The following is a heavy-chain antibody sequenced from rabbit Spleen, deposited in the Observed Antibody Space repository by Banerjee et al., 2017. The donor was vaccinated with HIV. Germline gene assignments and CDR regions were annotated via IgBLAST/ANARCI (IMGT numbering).Heavy chain of an antibody. Sequence: QEQLEESGGDLVKPEGSLTLTCKVSGFSFSGDYWTSWVRQAPGKGLEWVASIWGGRSGYTAYASWAKGRFTISKTSSTTMTLQMTSLTAADTATYFCARDAGTSFSSYGMDLWGQGTLVTVS. CDR1: GFSFSGDYW. CDR3: ARDAGTSFSSYGMDL. D-gene: IGHD8-1*01. J-gene: IGHJ6*01. V-gene: IGHV1S45*01. CDR2: IWGGRSGYT.